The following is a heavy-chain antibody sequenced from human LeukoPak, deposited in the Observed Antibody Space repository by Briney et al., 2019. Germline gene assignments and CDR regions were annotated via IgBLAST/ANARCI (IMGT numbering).Heavy chain of an antibody. V-gene: IGHV3-21*01. D-gene: IGHD5-12*01. J-gene: IGHJ4*02. CDR1: GFIFSSYN. CDR3: AREGCSAYGLDY. Sequence: GGSLRLSCVASGFIFSSYNINWVRQAPGKGLEWVSSISSSSTYISYADSVKGRFTISRDNAKNSLYLQMDSLRVEDTAVYYCAREGCSAYGLDYWGQGTLVTVSS. CDR2: ISSSSTYI.